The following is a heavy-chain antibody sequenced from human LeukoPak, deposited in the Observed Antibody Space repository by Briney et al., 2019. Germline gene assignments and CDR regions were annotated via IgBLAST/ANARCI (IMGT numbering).Heavy chain of an antibody. CDR1: GYIFTGYC. J-gene: IGHJ5*02. Sequence: ASVKVSCKASGYIFTGYCIHWVRQAPGQGLEWMGWINPNSGGTNYAQKFQGRVTMTRDTSISTAYMELSRLRSDDTAVYYCARDGQGEWLSQSDWFDPWGQGTLVTVSS. CDR2: INPNSGGT. CDR3: ARDGQGEWLSQSDWFDP. V-gene: IGHV1-2*02. D-gene: IGHD3-16*01.